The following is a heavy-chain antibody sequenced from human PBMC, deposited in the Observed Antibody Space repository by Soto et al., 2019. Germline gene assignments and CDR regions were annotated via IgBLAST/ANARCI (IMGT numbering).Heavy chain of an antibody. CDR1: GGSISSDYW. V-gene: IGHV4-4*02. CDR3: ARVLSSGWSRFDY. D-gene: IGHD6-19*01. Sequence: SETLSLTCTVSGGSISSDYWWTWVRQPPGKGLEWIAEMYHSGITNYNPSLKSRVTISVDKSKNQISLKLSSVTAADTAVYYCARVLSSGWSRFDYWGQGTLVTVSS. J-gene: IGHJ4*02. CDR2: MYHSGIT.